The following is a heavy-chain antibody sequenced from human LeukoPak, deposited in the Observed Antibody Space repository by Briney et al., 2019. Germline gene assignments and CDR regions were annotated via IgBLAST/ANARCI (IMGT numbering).Heavy chain of an antibody. CDR2: INHSGST. J-gene: IGHJ4*02. V-gene: IGHV4-34*01. Sequence: PSETLSLTCAVYGGSFSGYYWSWIRQPPGKGQEWIGEINHSGSTNYNPSLKSRVTISVDTSKNQFSLKLSSVTAADTAVYYCARGSTIFGVVSYLDYWGQGTLVTVSS. D-gene: IGHD3-3*01. CDR3: ARGSTIFGVVSYLDY. CDR1: GGSFSGYY.